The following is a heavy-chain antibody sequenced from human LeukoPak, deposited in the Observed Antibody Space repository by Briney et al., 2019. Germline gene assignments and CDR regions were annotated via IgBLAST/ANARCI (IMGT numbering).Heavy chain of an antibody. J-gene: IGHJ4*02. CDR2: INHSGST. D-gene: IGHD3-10*01. CDR3: AREGSYSGSGSPPLDY. V-gene: IGHV4-34*01. Sequence: KSSETLSLTCAVYGGSFSDYYWSWIRQSPGKGLEWNGEINHSGSTNYNPSLKSRVTISLDTSKKQFSLKLTSVTAADTAMYYCAREGSYSGSGSPPLDYWGRGTLVTVSS. CDR1: GGSFSDYY.